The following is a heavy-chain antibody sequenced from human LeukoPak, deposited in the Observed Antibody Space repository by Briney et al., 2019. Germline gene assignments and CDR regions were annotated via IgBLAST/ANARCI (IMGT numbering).Heavy chain of an antibody. CDR2: IYYSGAT. D-gene: IGHD3-3*01. CDR1: GDSIISTNYY. V-gene: IGHV4-39*02. J-gene: IGHJ4*02. CDR3: ARDFFRDYFDY. Sequence: SETLSLTCTVSGDSIISTNYYWGWIRQPPGRGLEWIGHIYYSGATYYNPSLKSRVTISVDTSKNQFSLKLSSVTAADTAVYYCARDFFRDYFDYWGQGTLVTVSS.